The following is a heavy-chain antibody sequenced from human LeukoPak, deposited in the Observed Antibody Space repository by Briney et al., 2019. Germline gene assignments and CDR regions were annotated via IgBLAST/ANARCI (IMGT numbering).Heavy chain of an antibody. Sequence: ASVTVSCKASGYTFTSNYMHWVRQAPGQGLEWMGIINPSGGSTSYAQKFQGRVTMTRDTSTSTVYMELSSLRSEDTAVYYCARVGKRNAFDYWGQGTLVTVSS. CDR3: ARVGKRNAFDY. V-gene: IGHV1-46*01. J-gene: IGHJ4*02. CDR1: GYTFTSNY. D-gene: IGHD5-24*01. CDR2: INPSGGST.